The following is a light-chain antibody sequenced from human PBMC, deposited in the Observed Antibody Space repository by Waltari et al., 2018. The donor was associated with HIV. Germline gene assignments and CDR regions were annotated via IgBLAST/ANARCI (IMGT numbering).Light chain of an antibody. CDR2: QDT. J-gene: IGLJ1*01. V-gene: IGLV2-23*01. CDR1: RIDVGAYNL. CDR3: CSYAGRNTYV. Sequence: QSVLTQPASVSGSPGQSLTISCSGTRIDVGAYNLVSWYRQNPGKAPQVIIFQDTNRPSGISDRFSGSKSGKTASLTISGLRLEDQGNYYCCSYAGRNTYVFGSGTEVSVL.